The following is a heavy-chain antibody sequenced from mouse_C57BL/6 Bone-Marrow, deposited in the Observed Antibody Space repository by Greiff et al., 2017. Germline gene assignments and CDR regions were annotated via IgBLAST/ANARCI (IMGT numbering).Heavy chain of an antibody. CDR2: INPNNGGT. V-gene: IGHV1-22*01. Sequence: SGPELVKPGASVKMSCKASGYTFTDYNMHWVKQSHGKSLEWIGYINPNNGGTSYNPKFKGKATLPVTKSSSTAYMELRSLTSEDSTVYYCARDGYYSYAMDYWGQGTSVTVSS. CDR3: ARDGYYSYAMDY. CDR1: GYTFTDYN. D-gene: IGHD2-3*01. J-gene: IGHJ4*01.